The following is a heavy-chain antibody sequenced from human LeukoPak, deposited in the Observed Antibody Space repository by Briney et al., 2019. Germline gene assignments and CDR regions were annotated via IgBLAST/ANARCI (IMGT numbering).Heavy chain of an antibody. J-gene: IGHJ6*02. Sequence: GGSLRLSCAASGFTFSSYSMNWVRQAPGKGLEWVSSISSSSSYIYYADSVKGRLTISRDNSKNTLYLQMNSLRAEDTAVYYCAKGMTTSGYYYYGMDVWGQGTTVTVSS. CDR3: AKGMTTSGYYYYGMDV. D-gene: IGHD4-17*01. CDR1: GFTFSSYS. V-gene: IGHV3-21*04. CDR2: ISSSSSYI.